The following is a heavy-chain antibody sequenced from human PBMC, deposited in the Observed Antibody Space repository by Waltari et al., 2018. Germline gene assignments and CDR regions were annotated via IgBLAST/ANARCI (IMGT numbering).Heavy chain of an antibody. J-gene: IGHJ3*02. CDR2: INHSGST. CDR1: GGSFSGYY. CDR3: ARVWITYYYDSSGYLGAFDI. Sequence: QVQLQQWGAGLLKPSETLSLTCAVYGGSFSGYYWSWIRQPPGTGLEWIGEINHSGSTNYNPSLKSRVTISVDTSKNQFSLKLSSVTAADTAVYYCARVWITYYYDSSGYLGAFDIWGQGTMVTVSS. V-gene: IGHV4-34*01. D-gene: IGHD3-22*01.